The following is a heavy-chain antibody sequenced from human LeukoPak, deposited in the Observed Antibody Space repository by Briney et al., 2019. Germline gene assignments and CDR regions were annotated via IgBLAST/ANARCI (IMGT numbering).Heavy chain of an antibody. CDR3: ASSGSGSYENWFDP. V-gene: IGHV1-46*01. CDR2: INPSGGST. CDR1: GYTFTSYD. D-gene: IGHD1-26*01. J-gene: IGHJ5*02. Sequence: EASVKVSCKASGYTFTSYDINWVRQAPGQGLEWMGIINPSGGSTSYAQKFQGRVTMTRDTSTSTVYMELCSLRSGDTAVYYCASSGSGSYENWFDPWGQGTLVTVSS.